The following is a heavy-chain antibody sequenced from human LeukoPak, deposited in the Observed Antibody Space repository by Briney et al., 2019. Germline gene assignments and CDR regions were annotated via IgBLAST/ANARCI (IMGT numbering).Heavy chain of an antibody. J-gene: IGHJ4*02. CDR1: GFTFSSYG. D-gene: IGHD5-24*01. Sequence: GGSLRLSCAASGFTFSSYGMHWVRQAPGKGLEWVAFIRYDGSNKYYADSVKGRFTISRDNSKNTLDLQMTSLRAEDTAVYYCAKDLGDGYNYWGQGTLVTVSS. V-gene: IGHV3-30*02. CDR3: AKDLGDGYNY. CDR2: IRYDGSNK.